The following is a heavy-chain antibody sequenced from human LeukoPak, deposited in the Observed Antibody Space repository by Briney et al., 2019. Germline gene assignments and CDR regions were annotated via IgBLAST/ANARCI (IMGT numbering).Heavy chain of an antibody. CDR2: INNSSRYI. CDR3: ARDLGIVYYYGMDV. V-gene: IGHV3-21*01. D-gene: IGHD7-27*01. Sequence: PGGSLRLSCVASGFPFSSYWMTWVRQAPGKGLEWVSSINNSSRYISYADSVNGRFTISRDNAKNSLYLQMNSLRAEDTAVYYCARDLGIVYYYGMDVWGQGTTVIVSS. J-gene: IGHJ6*02. CDR1: GFPFSSYW.